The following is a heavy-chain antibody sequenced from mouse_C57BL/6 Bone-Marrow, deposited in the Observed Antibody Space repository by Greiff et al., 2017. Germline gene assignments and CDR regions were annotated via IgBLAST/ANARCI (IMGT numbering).Heavy chain of an antibody. D-gene: IGHD1-1*01. CDR3: ARNYGYYYAIDY. CDR1: GYTFTSYW. V-gene: IGHV1-64*01. CDR2: INPNSGST. J-gene: IGHJ4*01. Sequence: VQLQQSGAELVKPGASVKLSCKASGYTFTSYWMHWVKQRPGQGLEWIGMINPNSGSTNYNEKFKSKATLTVDKSSSTAYMQLSILTSEDSAVYYGARNYGYYYAIDYWGQGTSVTVYS.